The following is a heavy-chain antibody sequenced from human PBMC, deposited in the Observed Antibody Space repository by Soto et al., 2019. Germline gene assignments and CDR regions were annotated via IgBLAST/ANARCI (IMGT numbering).Heavy chain of an antibody. J-gene: IGHJ4*02. Sequence: SVKVSCKASGGTFSSYTISWVRQAPGQGLEWMGRIIPILGIANYAQKFQGRVTITADTSTSTAYMELRSLRSADTAVYYCARGGHIAVVTASFDYWGQGTLVTVSS. CDR2: IIPILGIA. CDR1: GGTFSSYT. V-gene: IGHV1-69*02. CDR3: ARGGHIAVVTASFDY. D-gene: IGHD2-21*02.